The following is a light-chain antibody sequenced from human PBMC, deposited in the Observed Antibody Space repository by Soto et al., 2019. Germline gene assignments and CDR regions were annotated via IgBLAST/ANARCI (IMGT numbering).Light chain of an antibody. CDR1: QSVSSN. V-gene: IGKV3-15*01. J-gene: IGKJ4*01. CDR3: QQNNNWPLT. CDR2: GAS. Sequence: EIVMTQSPATLSVYPGERATLSCRASQSVSSNLAWYQQKPGQAPRLLIYGASTRATGIPARFSGSGSGTEFTLTIASLQSEDFAVYYCQQNNNWPLTFGGGTKVEIK.